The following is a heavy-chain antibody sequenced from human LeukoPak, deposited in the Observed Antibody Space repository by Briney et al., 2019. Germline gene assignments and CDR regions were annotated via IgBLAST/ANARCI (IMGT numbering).Heavy chain of an antibody. D-gene: IGHD2-2*01. Sequence: ASVKVSCKASGYTFTGYYMHWVRQAPGQGLEWMGWINPNSGGTNYAQKFQGRVTMTRDTSISTAYMELSRLRSDDTAVYYCARDPHCSNTNCPFDYWGQGILVIVSS. CDR3: ARDPHCSNTNCPFDY. J-gene: IGHJ4*02. CDR2: INPNSGGT. CDR1: GYTFTGYY. V-gene: IGHV1-2*02.